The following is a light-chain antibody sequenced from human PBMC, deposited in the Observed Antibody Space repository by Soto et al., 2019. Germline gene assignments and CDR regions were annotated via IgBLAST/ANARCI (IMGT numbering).Light chain of an antibody. J-gene: IGLJ2*01. CDR1: SSDVGGYNY. Sequence: QSVLTQPPSASGSPGQSATISCTGTSSDVGGYNYVSWYQQHPGKAPKLMIYEVSKRPSGVPDRLSGSKSGNTASLTVSGLQVEDEADYYCASYTGSDTVVFGGGTKLTVL. V-gene: IGLV2-8*01. CDR2: EVS. CDR3: ASYTGSDTVV.